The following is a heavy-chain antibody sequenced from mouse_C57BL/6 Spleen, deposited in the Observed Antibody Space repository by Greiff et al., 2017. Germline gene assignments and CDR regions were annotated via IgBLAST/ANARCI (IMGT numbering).Heavy chain of an antibody. V-gene: IGHV1-82*01. J-gene: IGHJ4*01. CDR3: ARSDYYYGSSYDAMDY. D-gene: IGHD1-1*01. Sequence: QVQLKQSGPELVKPGASVKISCKASGYAFSSSWMNWVKQRPGKGLEWIGRIYPGDGDTNYNGKFKGKATLTADKSSSTAYMQLSSLTSEDSAVYFCARSDYYYGSSYDAMDYWGQGTSVTVSS. CDR1: GYAFSSSW. CDR2: IYPGDGDT.